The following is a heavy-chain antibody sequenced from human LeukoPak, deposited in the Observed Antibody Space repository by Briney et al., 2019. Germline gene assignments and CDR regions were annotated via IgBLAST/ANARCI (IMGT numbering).Heavy chain of an antibody. J-gene: IGHJ5*02. CDR2: IKQDGSEK. D-gene: IGHD6-13*01. Sequence: PGGSLRLSCAASGFTFSSYWMNWVRQAPGKGLEWVANIKQDGSEKYYVDSVKGRFTISRDNAKNSLYLQMNSLRAEDTAVYYCARAKRVRTPTRLIAAAGTGWFDPWGQGTLVTVSS. CDR1: GFTFSSYW. CDR3: ARAKRVRTPTRLIAAAGTGWFDP. V-gene: IGHV3-7*03.